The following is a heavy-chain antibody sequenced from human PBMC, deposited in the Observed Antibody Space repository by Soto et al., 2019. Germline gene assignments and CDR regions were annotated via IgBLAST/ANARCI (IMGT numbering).Heavy chain of an antibody. CDR2: ISAYNGNT. V-gene: IGHV1-18*01. CDR3: VRDHYYDSSGYYTHYYYYGMDV. J-gene: IGHJ6*02. D-gene: IGHD3-22*01. Sequence: ASVKVSCKASGYTFTSYGISWVRQAPGQGLEWMGWISAYNGNTNYAQKLQGRVTMTTDTSTSTAYMELRSLRSDDTAVYYCVRDHYYDSSGYYTHYYYYGMDVWGQGTTVTVSS. CDR1: GYTFTSYG.